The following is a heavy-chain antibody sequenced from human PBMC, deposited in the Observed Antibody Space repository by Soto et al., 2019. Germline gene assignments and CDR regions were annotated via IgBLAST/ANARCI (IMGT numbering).Heavy chain of an antibody. J-gene: IGHJ4*02. CDR1: GGSISSYY. D-gene: IGHD6-6*01. CDR3: ARVEWASEYSSSSGYFDY. Sequence: SETLSLTCTVSGGSISSYYWSWIRQPPGKGLEWIGYIYYSGSTNYNPSLKSRVTISVDTSKNQFSLKLSSVTAADTAVYYCARVEWASEYSSSSGYFDYWGQGTLVTVSS. V-gene: IGHV4-59*01. CDR2: IYYSGST.